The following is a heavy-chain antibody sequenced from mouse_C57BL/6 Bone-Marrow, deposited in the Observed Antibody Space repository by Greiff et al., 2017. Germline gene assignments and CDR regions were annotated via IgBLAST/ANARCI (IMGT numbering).Heavy chain of an antibody. CDR1: GFSLSTFGMG. J-gene: IGHJ2*01. Sequence: QVTLKESGPGILQPSQTLSLTCSFSGFSLSTFGMGVGWIRQPSGKGLEWLAHIWWDDDKYYKPARKSRLTISKDTSKNQVFLKIANVDTADTATYYCARGTYYYDSSRFDYWGQGTTLTVSS. CDR2: IWWDDDK. CDR3: ARGTYYYDSSRFDY. V-gene: IGHV8-8*01. D-gene: IGHD1-1*01.